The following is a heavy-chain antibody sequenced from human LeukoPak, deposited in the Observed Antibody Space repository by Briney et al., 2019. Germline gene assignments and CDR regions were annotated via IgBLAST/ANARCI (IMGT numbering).Heavy chain of an antibody. J-gene: IGHJ4*02. V-gene: IGHV4-38-2*02. CDR1: GYSISSGYY. D-gene: IGHD5-18*01. CDR2: IYYSGST. CDR3: ARRGYSYGSYDY. Sequence: PSETLSLTCTVSGYSISSGYYWGWIRQPPGQGLEWIGSIYYSGSTYYNPSLKSRVTISVDTSKNQFSLKLSSVTAADTAVYYCARRGYSYGSYDYWGQGTLVTVSS.